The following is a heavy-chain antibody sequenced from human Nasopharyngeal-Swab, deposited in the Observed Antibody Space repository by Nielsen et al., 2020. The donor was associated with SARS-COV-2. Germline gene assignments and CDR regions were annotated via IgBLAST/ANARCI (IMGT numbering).Heavy chain of an antibody. CDR3: ARSGYYRYDY. D-gene: IGHD3-22*01. CDR2: IDSDGRDI. V-gene: IGHV3-74*01. J-gene: IGHJ4*02. Sequence: GESLKISCVTSGFTFSSYWMQWVRQAPEKGLEWVSRIDSDGRDITYADSVKGRFTISSDNAKNTLFLQMNSLRADDTAVYYCARSGYYRYDYWGQGSLVTVSS. CDR1: GFTFSSYW.